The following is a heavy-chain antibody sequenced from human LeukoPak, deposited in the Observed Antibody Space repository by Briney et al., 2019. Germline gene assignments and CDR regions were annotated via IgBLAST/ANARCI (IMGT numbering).Heavy chain of an antibody. D-gene: IGHD3-10*01. CDR3: ARVGDHYHWYLDL. J-gene: IGHJ2*01. Sequence: GGSLRLSCAASGFIVSTQYMNWVRQAPGKGLEWVSIIYSGADRYYADSVKGRINISRNTSKNTLFLHMNNLRVEDTAVYYCARVGDHYHWYLDLWGRGTLVSVSS. CDR2: IYSGADR. CDR1: GFIVSTQY. V-gene: IGHV3-53*01.